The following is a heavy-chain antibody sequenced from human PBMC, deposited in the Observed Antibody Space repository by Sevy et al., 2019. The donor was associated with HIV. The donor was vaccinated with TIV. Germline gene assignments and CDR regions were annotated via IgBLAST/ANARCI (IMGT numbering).Heavy chain of an antibody. D-gene: IGHD3-22*01. Sequence: GGSLRLSCAASGFTFSSYGMHWVRQAPGKGLEWVAFIRYDGSNKYYADSVKGRFTISRDNSKNTLYLQMNSLRAEDTAVYYCAKAGSEMMGGAIVVPRFYYYMDVWGKGTTVTVSS. CDR3: AKAGSEMMGGAIVVPRFYYYMDV. CDR1: GFTFSSYG. V-gene: IGHV3-30*02. J-gene: IGHJ6*03. CDR2: IRYDGSNK.